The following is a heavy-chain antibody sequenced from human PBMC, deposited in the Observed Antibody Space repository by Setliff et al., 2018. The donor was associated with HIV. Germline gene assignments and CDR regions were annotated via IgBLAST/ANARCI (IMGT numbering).Heavy chain of an antibody. D-gene: IGHD2-15*01. CDR3: ARDATRGGDMDV. V-gene: IGHV3-7*01. CDR2: IKPDGSDK. Sequence: PGGSLRLSCVVSGFTLSNYWMSWVRQAPGKGLQWVASIKPDGSDKYYVDSVRGRFTISRDNAKNSLYLQMNSLRAEDTAVYYCARDATRGGDMDVWAKGTTVTVSS. J-gene: IGHJ6*03. CDR1: GFTLSNYW.